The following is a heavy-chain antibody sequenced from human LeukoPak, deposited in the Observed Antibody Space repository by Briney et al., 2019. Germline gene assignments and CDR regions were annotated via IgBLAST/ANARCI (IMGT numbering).Heavy chain of an antibody. Sequence: SETLSLTRTVSGGSISSYYWSWIRQPPGKRLEWIEHIYYSGSTNYNPSLKSRVTISVDTSKSQFSLKLSSVTAADTAVYYCASRSSIWSGYQDTLYYFDSWGQGTLVTVSS. V-gene: IGHV4-59*01. D-gene: IGHD3-3*01. CDR3: ASRSSIWSGYQDTLYYFDS. J-gene: IGHJ4*02. CDR1: GGSISSYY. CDR2: IYYSGST.